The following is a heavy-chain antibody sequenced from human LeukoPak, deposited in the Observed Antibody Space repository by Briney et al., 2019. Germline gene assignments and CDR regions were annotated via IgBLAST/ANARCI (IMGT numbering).Heavy chain of an antibody. J-gene: IGHJ4*02. CDR3: ARERGEEYSSGWYKTNFFDT. CDR1: GGSISNYY. V-gene: IGHV4-59*12. Sequence: SETLSLTCTVSGGSISNYYWSWIRQPPGKGLEWIGYIYYSGNTNYNPSLKSRVAISADMSKNQISLELSSVTAADTALYYCARERGEEYSSGWYKTNFFDTWGQGTRVTVSS. D-gene: IGHD6-19*01. CDR2: IYYSGNT.